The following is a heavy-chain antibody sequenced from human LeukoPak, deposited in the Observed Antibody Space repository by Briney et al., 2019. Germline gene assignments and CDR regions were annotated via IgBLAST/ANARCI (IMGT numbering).Heavy chain of an antibody. D-gene: IGHD3-16*01. J-gene: IGHJ6*03. V-gene: IGHV1-69*05. CDR2: VIPIFGTA. CDR1: GGAFSSYA. Sequence: SEKVSCKASGGAFSSYAISWVRQAPGQGLEWMGGVIPIFGTANYAQKFQGRVTITTDESTSTAYMELSSLRSEDTAVYYCASLLGGDYYYMDVWGKGTTVTVSS. CDR3: ASLLGGDYYYMDV.